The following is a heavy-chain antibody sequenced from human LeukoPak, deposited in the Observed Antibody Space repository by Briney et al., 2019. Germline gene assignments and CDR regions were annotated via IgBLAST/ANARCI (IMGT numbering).Heavy chain of an antibody. CDR3: ARHVTTTVTSWFDP. CDR1: GYNFSTYW. D-gene: IGHD1-1*01. Sequence: GESLKISCKGSGYNFSTYWIGWVRQLPGKGLEWMGLIYPGDSHTRYSPSFQGQVTISVDKSISTAYLQWNSLKASDTAMYYCARHVTTTVTSWFDPWGQGTLVTVSS. V-gene: IGHV5-51*01. J-gene: IGHJ5*02. CDR2: IYPGDSHT.